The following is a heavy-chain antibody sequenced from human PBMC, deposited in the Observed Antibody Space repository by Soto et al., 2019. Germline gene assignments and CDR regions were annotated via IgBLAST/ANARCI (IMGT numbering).Heavy chain of an antibody. CDR1: GYTFRTYG. Sequence: QVQVVQSGAEVKKPGASVKVSCKASGYTFRTYGMHWVRQAPGQSLEWMGWLNGGTGQTRYSQRFQDRLIITRDTSASTGYMELRSLRSEDTAVYYCARGKGMEENYFYYGLDIWGKGTTVTVSS. CDR3: ARGKGMEENYFYYGLDI. CDR2: LNGGTGQT. V-gene: IGHV1-3*01. D-gene: IGHD1-1*01. J-gene: IGHJ6*04.